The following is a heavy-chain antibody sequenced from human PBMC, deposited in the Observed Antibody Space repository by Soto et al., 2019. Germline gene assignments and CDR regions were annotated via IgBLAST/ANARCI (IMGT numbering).Heavy chain of an antibody. J-gene: IGHJ4*02. CDR3: AKDGSYYDFDY. V-gene: IGHV3-7*03. D-gene: IGHD3-10*01. Sequence: GGSLRLSCAASGFTFSSYWMSWVRQAPGKGLEWVANIKQDGSEKYYVDSVKGRFTISRDNSQNTLYLQMTRLKVDDTAVYYCAKDGSYYDFDYWGQGTQVTVSS. CDR1: GFTFSSYW. CDR2: IKQDGSEK.